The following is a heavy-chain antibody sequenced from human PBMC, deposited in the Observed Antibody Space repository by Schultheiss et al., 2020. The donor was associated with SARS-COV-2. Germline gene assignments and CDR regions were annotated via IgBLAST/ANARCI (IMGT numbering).Heavy chain of an antibody. D-gene: IGHD5-18*01. Sequence: GGSLRLSCAASGFTFSSYGMHWVRQAPGKGLEWVAVIWYDGSNKYYEDSVKGRFTISRDNSKNTLYLQMKSLRGEDTAVYYCARDIAAMAFYFDYWGQGTLVTVSS. J-gene: IGHJ4*02. V-gene: IGHV3-33*01. CDR2: IWYDGSNK. CDR1: GFTFSSYG. CDR3: ARDIAAMAFYFDY.